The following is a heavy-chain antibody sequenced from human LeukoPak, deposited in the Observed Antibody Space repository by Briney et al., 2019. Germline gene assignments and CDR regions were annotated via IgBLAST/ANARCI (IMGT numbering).Heavy chain of an antibody. V-gene: IGHV3-30*02. J-gene: IGHJ4*02. CDR1: GFTFSSYG. Sequence: GGSLRLSCAASGFTFSSYGMHWVRQAPGKGLEWVAFIRYDGSNKCYADSVKGRFTISRDNSKNTLYLQMNSLRAEDTAVYYCAGMQYSSSWAAFDYWGQGTLVIVSS. CDR3: AGMQYSSSWAAFDY. D-gene: IGHD6-13*01. CDR2: IRYDGSNK.